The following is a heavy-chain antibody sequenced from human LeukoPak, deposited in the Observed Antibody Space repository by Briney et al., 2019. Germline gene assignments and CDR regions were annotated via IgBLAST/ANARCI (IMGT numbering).Heavy chain of an antibody. D-gene: IGHD4-23*01. CDR1: GFTFSDHY. V-gene: IGHV3-72*01. J-gene: IGHJ3*02. Sequence: GGSLRLSCAASGFTFSDHYMDWVRQAPGKGLEWVGRIRNKANSYTTEYAASVKGRFTISRDDSKNSLYLQMNSLKTEDTAVYYCAIDGRSYGGWFDIWGQGTMVTVSS. CDR3: AIDGRSYGGWFDI. CDR2: IRNKANSYTT.